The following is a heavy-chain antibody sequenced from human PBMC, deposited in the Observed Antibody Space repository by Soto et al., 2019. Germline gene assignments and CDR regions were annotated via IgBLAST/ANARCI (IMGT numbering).Heavy chain of an antibody. CDR1: GFTFSNAW. V-gene: IGHV3-15*01. CDR2: IKSKTDGGTT. CDR3: TTRPRDTAMVGYLPTRDY. D-gene: IGHD5-18*01. J-gene: IGHJ4*02. Sequence: GSLRLSCVASGFTFSNAWMSWVRQAPGKGLEWVGRIKSKTDGGTTDYAAPGKGRFTISRDDSKNTLYLQMNSLKTEDTAVYYCTTRPRDTAMVGYLPTRDYWGQGTLVTVSS.